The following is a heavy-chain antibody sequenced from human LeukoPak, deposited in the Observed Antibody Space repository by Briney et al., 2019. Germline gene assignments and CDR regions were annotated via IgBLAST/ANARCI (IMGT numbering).Heavy chain of an antibody. J-gene: IGHJ4*02. CDR2: ISTDNGNT. D-gene: IGHD3-10*01. CDR1: GYTFTSYG. Sequence: ASVKVSCKASGYTFTSYGITWVRQAPGQGPEWMGWISTDNGNTNYAQKFQGRVTMTTDTSTSTAYMELRSLRSDDTAVYYCATVAYYGSGRGGVDYWGQGTLVTVSS. V-gene: IGHV1-18*01. CDR3: ATVAYYGSGRGGVDY.